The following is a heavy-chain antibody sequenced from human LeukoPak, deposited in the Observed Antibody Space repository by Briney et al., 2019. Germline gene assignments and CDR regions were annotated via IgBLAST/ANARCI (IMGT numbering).Heavy chain of an antibody. D-gene: IGHD2-21*02. Sequence: ETLSLTCTVSGDSISSSNSYWGWIRQPPGKGLEWVSSISSSSSYIYYADSVKGRFTISRDNAKNSLYLQMNSLRAEDTAVYYCARDLLAYCGGDCYFDYWGQGTLVTVSS. J-gene: IGHJ4*02. V-gene: IGHV3-21*01. CDR3: ARDLLAYCGGDCYFDY. CDR2: ISSSSSYI. CDR1: GDSISSSN.